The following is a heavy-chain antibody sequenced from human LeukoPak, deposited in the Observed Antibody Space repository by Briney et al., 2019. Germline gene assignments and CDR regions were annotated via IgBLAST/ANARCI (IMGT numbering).Heavy chain of an antibody. Sequence: PGGSLRLSCAASGFTFSSYAMHWVRQAPGKGLEWVAVISYDGSNKYYGDSVKGRFTISRDNSKNTLYLQMNSLRAEDTAVYYCARDTYYYDSSGCYYSPTYYYYGMDVWGQGTTVTVSS. J-gene: IGHJ6*02. V-gene: IGHV3-30-3*01. CDR3: ARDTYYYDSSGCYYSPTYYYYGMDV. CDR1: GFTFSSYA. D-gene: IGHD3-22*01. CDR2: ISYDGSNK.